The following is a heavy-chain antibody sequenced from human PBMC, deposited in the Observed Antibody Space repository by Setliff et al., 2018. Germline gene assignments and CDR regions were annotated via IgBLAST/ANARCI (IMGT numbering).Heavy chain of an antibody. D-gene: IGHD4-17*01. J-gene: IGHJ3*01. CDR1: GGSISGYY. CDR2: IYYVGTT. V-gene: IGHV4-59*06. CDR3: ARSPPYGGHRVSDL. Sequence: PSETLSLTCSVSGGSISGYYWSWIRQPAGKGLEWIGYIYYVGTTYYNPSLKSRVMISVDTSKNQFSLKLTSVSAADPAVYYCARSPPYGGHRVSDLWGQGTMVTVSS.